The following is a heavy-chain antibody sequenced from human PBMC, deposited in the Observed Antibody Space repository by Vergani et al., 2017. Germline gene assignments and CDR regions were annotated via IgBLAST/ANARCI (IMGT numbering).Heavy chain of an antibody. V-gene: IGHV3-30*03. J-gene: IGHJ1*01. CDR2: ISYDGTQK. CDR1: GFTSSYYC. CDR3: ATKSCGTPGCQIGYFRE. Sequence: QVHLVESGGGVVQPGRSLRLSCVVSGFTSSYYCMHWVRQAPGKGLEWVAVISYDGTQKYYADSVKGRCTISRDNSKSTLYLQMNSLRTEDTAVYYCATKSCGTPGCQIGYFREWGQGTLVTVSS. D-gene: IGHD1-1*01.